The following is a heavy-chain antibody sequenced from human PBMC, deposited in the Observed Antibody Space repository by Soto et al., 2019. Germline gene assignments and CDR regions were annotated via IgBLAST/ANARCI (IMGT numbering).Heavy chain of an antibody. CDR3: TTSQIVVVTLDAFDI. CDR1: VFTFSNAW. V-gene: IGHV3-15*01. Sequence: GGSLRLSCAASVFTFSNAWMSWVRQAPGKGQEWVGRIKSKTDGGTTDYAAPVKGRFTISRDDSKNTLYLQMNSLKTEDIAVYYCTTSQIVVVTLDAFDIWGQGTMVTVSS. CDR2: IKSKTDGGTT. J-gene: IGHJ3*02. D-gene: IGHD3-22*01.